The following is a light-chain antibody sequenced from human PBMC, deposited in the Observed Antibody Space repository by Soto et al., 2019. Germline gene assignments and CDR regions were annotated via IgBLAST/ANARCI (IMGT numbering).Light chain of an antibody. CDR3: QQYGSSPPFT. J-gene: IGKJ3*01. CDR2: SAS. Sequence: ENVLTQSPATLSLSPGERATLSCRARQSVTRNYLAWYQQKPGQAPRPLIHSASSRATGIPDRFSGGGSGTDFTLTISRLEPEDFAVYYCQQYGSSPPFTFGPGTKVDIK. V-gene: IGKV3-20*01. CDR1: QSVTRNY.